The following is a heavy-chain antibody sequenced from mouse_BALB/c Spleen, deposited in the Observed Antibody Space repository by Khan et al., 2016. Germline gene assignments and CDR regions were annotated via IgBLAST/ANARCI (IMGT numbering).Heavy chain of an antibody. Sequence: QVQLQQSGAELARPGASVKLSCKASGYTFTSYWMQWVKQRPGQGLEWIGAIYPGDGDTRYTQKFMGKATLTADKSSSTAYMQLSSLASEDSAVYYCARRGYGYHFDYWGQGTTLTVSS. D-gene: IGHD2-2*01. V-gene: IGHV1-87*01. CDR3: ARRGYGYHFDY. J-gene: IGHJ2*01. CDR1: GYTFTSYW. CDR2: IYPGDGDT.